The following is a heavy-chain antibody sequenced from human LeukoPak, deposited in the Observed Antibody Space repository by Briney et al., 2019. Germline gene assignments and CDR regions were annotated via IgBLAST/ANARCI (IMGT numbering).Heavy chain of an antibody. CDR3: AKEGASYYYDSSGYYY. CDR1: GFTFSSYA. Sequence: GGSLRLSCAASGFTFSSYAMSWVRQAPGKGLEWVSGISGSDGGTYYADSVKGRFTISRDNSKNTLYLQMNSLRAEDTAVYYCAKEGASYYYDSSGYYYWGQGTLVTVSS. D-gene: IGHD3-22*01. V-gene: IGHV3-23*01. CDR2: ISGSDGGT. J-gene: IGHJ4*02.